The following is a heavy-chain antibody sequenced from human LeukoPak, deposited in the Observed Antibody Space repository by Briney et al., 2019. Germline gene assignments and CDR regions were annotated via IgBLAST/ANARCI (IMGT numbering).Heavy chain of an antibody. CDR3: ARGDNPDY. D-gene: IGHD1-14*01. V-gene: IGHV3-7*04. CDR1: GFTFSYYW. Sequence: GGSLRLSCAASGFTFSYYWMSWVRQAPGKGLEWVANIKQDGSENHYVDSVKGRFSISRDNAKNSLYLQMNSLRAEDTAVYYCARGDNPDYWGQGTLVTVSS. CDR2: IKQDGSEN. J-gene: IGHJ4*02.